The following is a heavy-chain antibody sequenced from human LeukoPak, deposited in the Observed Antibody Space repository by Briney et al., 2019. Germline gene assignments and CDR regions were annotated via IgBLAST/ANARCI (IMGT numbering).Heavy chain of an antibody. CDR2: ISRSSTYT. CDR3: ASTLRNSSGYYATLDC. CDR1: GFTFSDYY. V-gene: IGHV3-11*06. D-gene: IGHD3-22*01. J-gene: IGHJ4*02. Sequence: GGSLRLSCAASGFTFSDYYISWIRQVPGKGLEWVSYISRSSTYTNYADSVKGRFTISRDNAKNLLYLQMNSLRAEDTAVYYCASTLRNSSGYYATLDCWGQGTLVTVSS.